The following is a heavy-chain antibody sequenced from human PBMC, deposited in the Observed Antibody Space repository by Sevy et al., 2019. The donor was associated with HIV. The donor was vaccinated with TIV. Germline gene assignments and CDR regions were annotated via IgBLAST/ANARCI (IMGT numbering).Heavy chain of an antibody. V-gene: IGHV3-23*01. Sequence: GESLKISCAASGFTFSSYAMSWVRQAPGKGLEWVSAISGSGGSTYYADSVKGRFTISRDNSKNTLYLQMNSLRAEDTAVYYCAASTLVRGVIWYYYGMDVWGQGTTVTVSS. CDR1: GFTFSSYA. J-gene: IGHJ6*02. CDR3: AASTLVRGVIWYYYGMDV. D-gene: IGHD3-10*01. CDR2: ISGSGGST.